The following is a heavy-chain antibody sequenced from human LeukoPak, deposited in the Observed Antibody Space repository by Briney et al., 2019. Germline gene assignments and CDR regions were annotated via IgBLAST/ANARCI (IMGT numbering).Heavy chain of an antibody. Sequence: PSETLSLTCSVSRGSISSYYWSWIRQPPEKGLEWIGYIYYSGSTNYIPSLKSRVTISVDTSKNQLSLKLSSVTAADTAVYYCARDTNWFDPWGQGTLVTVSS. J-gene: IGHJ5*02. CDR3: ARDTNWFDP. CDR1: RGSISSYY. CDR2: IYYSGST. V-gene: IGHV4-59*01.